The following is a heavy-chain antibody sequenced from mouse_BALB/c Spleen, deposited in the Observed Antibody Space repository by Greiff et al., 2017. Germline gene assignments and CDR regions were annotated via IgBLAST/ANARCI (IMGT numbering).Heavy chain of an antibody. Sequence: EVKLMESGGGLVKPGGSLKLSCAASGFTFSSYAMSWVRQTPEKRLEWVASISSGGSTYYPDSVKGRFTISRDNARNILYLQMSSLRSEDTAMYYCARVYDGYYPDAYWGQGTLVTVSA. CDR2: ISSGGST. V-gene: IGHV5-6-5*01. CDR3: ARVYDGYYPDAY. J-gene: IGHJ3*01. D-gene: IGHD2-3*01. CDR1: GFTFSSYA.